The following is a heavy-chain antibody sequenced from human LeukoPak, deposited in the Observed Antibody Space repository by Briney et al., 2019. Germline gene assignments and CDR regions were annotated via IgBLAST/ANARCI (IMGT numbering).Heavy chain of an antibody. CDR2: ISPNNGKT. CDR3: ARDLPPVDYESSGKIDY. CDR1: GYTFTSYG. Sequence: RASVKVSCKASGYTFTSYGISWVRQAPGQGLEWMGWISPNNGKTNYAQKLQGRVTMTTDTSTSTAYMELRSLRSEDTAVYYCARDLPPVDYESSGKIDYCGQGTLVT. V-gene: IGHV1-18*01. D-gene: IGHD3-22*01. J-gene: IGHJ4*02.